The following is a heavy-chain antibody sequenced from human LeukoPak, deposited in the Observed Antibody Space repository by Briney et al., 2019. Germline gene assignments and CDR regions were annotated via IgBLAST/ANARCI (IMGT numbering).Heavy chain of an antibody. J-gene: IGHJ5*01. V-gene: IGHV3-74*01. CDR2: INSDGSST. CDR1: GFTFSRYW. Sequence: GGSLRLSCAASGFTFSRYWMHWVRQAPGKGLVWVSRINSDGSSTNYADSVKGRFTVSRDNSKSTLYLQMNSLRGDDTAVYYCAKVGEYYGSGSLNWFDSWGQGTLVTVSS. CDR3: AKVGEYYGSGSLNWFDS. D-gene: IGHD3-10*01.